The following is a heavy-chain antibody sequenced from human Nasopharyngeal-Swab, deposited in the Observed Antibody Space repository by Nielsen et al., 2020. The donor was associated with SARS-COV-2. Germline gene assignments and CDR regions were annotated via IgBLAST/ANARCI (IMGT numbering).Heavy chain of an antibody. D-gene: IGHD4-17*01. CDR1: GFTFSSYS. J-gene: IGHJ4*02. CDR2: ISSSGRTI. CDR3: ARNLYGDYVIDY. Sequence: GEFLKISCAASGFTFSSYSMNWVRQAPGKGLEWVSYISSSGRTIYYEDSVKGRFTISRDNAKNSVFLQMNSLRDEDTAVYYCARNLYGDYVIDYWGRGTLVTVSS. V-gene: IGHV3-48*02.